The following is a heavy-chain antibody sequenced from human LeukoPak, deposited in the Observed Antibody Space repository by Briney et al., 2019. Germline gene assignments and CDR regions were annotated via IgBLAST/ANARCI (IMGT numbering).Heavy chain of an antibody. CDR2: NNPNSGGT. V-gene: IGHV1-2*02. J-gene: IGHJ4*02. Sequence: ASVKVSCKTSEYTFTGHYMHWVRQAPGQGLEWMGWNNPNSGGTNYAQKFQGRVTMTRDTSISTAYMELSRLRSDDTAVYYCARACYDSSGYYGGEGYWGQGTLVTVSS. CDR1: EYTFTGHY. D-gene: IGHD3-22*01. CDR3: ARACYDSSGYYGGEGY.